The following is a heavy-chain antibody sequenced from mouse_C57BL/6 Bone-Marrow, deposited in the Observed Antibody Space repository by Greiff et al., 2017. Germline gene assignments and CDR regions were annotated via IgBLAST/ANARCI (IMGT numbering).Heavy chain of an antibody. CDR1: GYTFTSYW. D-gene: IGHD2-1*01. CDR2: IDPNSGGT. Sequence: QVHVKQPGAELVKPGASVKLSCKASGYTFTSYWMHWVKQRPGRGLEWIGRIDPNSGGTKYNEKFKSKATLTVDKPSSTAYMQLSSLTSEDSAVYYCAREGILCGNYGYWYFDVWGTGTTVTVSS. J-gene: IGHJ1*03. CDR3: AREGILCGNYGYWYFDV. V-gene: IGHV1-72*01.